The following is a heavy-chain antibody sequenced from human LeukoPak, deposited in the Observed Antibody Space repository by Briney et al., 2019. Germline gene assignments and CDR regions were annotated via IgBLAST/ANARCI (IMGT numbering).Heavy chain of an antibody. CDR1: GYTFTGYY. V-gene: IGHV1-2*06. CDR3: ARDIGQQREFGMDV. D-gene: IGHD6-13*01. Sequence: ASVKVSCKASGYTFTGYYIHWVRQAPGQGLEWMGRINPNSGGTNYAQRFQGRVTMTRDKSISTAYMELSRLTSDDTAVYYCARDIGQQREFGMDVWGQGTTVTVSS. CDR2: INPNSGGT. J-gene: IGHJ6*02.